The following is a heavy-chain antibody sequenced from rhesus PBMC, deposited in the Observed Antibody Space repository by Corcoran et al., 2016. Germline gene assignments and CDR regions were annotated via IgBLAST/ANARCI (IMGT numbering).Heavy chain of an antibody. D-gene: IGHD6-31*01. CDR1: GGSISDSYR. CDR2: ILGSSTNT. J-gene: IGHJ4*01. Sequence: QVQLQESGPGVVKPSETLSLTCAVSGGSISDSYRWSWIRQPPGKGLEWIGYILGSSTNTNYNPSLKSRVTISKDPSKNQFSLKLSSGTAADTAVYYCARWEYSSGWYYFDYWGQGVLVTVSS. V-gene: IGHV4S10*01. CDR3: ARWEYSSGWYYFDY.